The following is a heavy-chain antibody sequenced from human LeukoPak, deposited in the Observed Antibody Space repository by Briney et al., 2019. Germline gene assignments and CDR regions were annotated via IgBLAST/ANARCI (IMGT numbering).Heavy chain of an antibody. CDR2: IYYSGST. V-gene: IGHV4-39*02. Sequence: PSETLSLTCTVSGGSISSSSYYWGWIRQPPGKGLEWIGSIYYSGSTYYNPSLKSRVTISVDTSKNQFSLKLSSVTAADTAVYYCAKESRLLWFGELSRWFDPWGQGTLVTVSS. D-gene: IGHD3-10*01. CDR3: AKESRLLWFGELSRWFDP. CDR1: GGSISSSSYY. J-gene: IGHJ5*02.